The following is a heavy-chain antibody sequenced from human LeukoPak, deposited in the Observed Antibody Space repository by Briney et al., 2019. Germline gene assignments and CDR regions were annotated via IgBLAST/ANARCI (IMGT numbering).Heavy chain of an antibody. V-gene: IGHV3-48*03. CDR3: ARAQRMIVPNFDY. Sequence: GGSLRLSCAASGFTFSSYEMNWVRQAPGKGLEWVSYISSSGSTIYYADSVKGRFTIPRDNAKNSLYLQMNSLRAEDTAVYYCARAQRMIVPNFDYWGQGTLVTVSS. CDR1: GFTFSSYE. J-gene: IGHJ4*02. CDR2: ISSSGSTI. D-gene: IGHD3-22*01.